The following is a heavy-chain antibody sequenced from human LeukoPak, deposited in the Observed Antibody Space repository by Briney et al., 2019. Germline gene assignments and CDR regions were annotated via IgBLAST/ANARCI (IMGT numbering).Heavy chain of an antibody. CDR2: IYHSGST. CDR3: ASSYSTKWATSHFDY. Sequence: PSETLSLTCDVSGGSISSNNWWSWVRQPPGKGREWIGEIYHSGSTSYNPPLKSRVTISVDKSKNQFSLQLSSVTAADTAVYYCASSYSTKWATSHFDYWGQGTLVTVSS. J-gene: IGHJ4*02. D-gene: IGHD2-2*01. V-gene: IGHV4-4*02. CDR1: GGSISSNNW.